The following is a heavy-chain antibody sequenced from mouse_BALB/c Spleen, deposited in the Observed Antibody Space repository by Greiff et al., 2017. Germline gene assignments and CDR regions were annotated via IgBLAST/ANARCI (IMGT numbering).Heavy chain of an antibody. Sequence: EVMLVESGGGLVQPGGSLKLSCAASGFTFSSYTMSWVRQTPEKRLEWVAYISNGGGSTYYPDTVTGRFTISRDNAKNTLYLQMSSLKSEDTAMYYCARREERSAWFAYWGQGTLVTVSA. V-gene: IGHV5-12-2*01. J-gene: IGHJ3*01. CDR1: GFTFSSYT. CDR2: ISNGGGST. CDR3: ARREERSAWFAY.